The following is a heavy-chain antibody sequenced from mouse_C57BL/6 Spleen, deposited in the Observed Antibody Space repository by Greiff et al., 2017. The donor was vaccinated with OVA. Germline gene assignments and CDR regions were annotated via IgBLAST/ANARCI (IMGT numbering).Heavy chain of an antibody. D-gene: IGHD1-1*01. CDR2: ISSGGSYT. J-gene: IGHJ1*03. CDR3: ARLFITTVERYFDV. CDR1: GFTFSSYG. V-gene: IGHV5-6*01. Sequence: EVNVVESGGDLVKPGGSLKLSCAASGFTFSSYGMSWVRQTPDKRLEWVATISSGGSYTYYPDSVKGRFTISRDNAKNTLYLQMSSLKSEDTAMYYCARLFITTVERYFDVWGTGTTVTVSS.